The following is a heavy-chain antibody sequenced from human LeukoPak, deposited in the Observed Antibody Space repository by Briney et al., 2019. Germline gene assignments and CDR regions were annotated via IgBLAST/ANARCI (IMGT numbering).Heavy chain of an antibody. J-gene: IGHJ6*02. Sequence: GGSLRLSCAASGFIFSSYSMNWVRQAPGKGLEWVSSISSSSSYIYYADSVKGRFTISRDNAKNSLYLKMNSLRAEDTAVYYCAPSPPRYGSGSYYKYYYGMDVWGQGTTVTASS. CDR3: APSPPRYGSGSYYKYYYGMDV. CDR2: ISSSSSYI. CDR1: GFIFSSYS. D-gene: IGHD3-10*01. V-gene: IGHV3-21*01.